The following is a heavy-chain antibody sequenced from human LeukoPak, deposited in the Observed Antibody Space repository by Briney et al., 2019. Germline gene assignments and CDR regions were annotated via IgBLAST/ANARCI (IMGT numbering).Heavy chain of an antibody. D-gene: IGHD3-3*01. J-gene: IGHJ4*02. CDR1: GGSISSGSYY. CDR2: IYTSGST. CDR3: ARSPFWSGYYNIQPFDY. Sequence: SQTLSLTCTVSGGSISSGSYYWSWIRQPAGKGLEWIGRIYTSGSTNYNPSLKSRVTISVDTSKNQFSLKLSSVTAADTAVYCCARSPFWSGYYNIQPFDYWGQGTLVTVSS. V-gene: IGHV4-61*02.